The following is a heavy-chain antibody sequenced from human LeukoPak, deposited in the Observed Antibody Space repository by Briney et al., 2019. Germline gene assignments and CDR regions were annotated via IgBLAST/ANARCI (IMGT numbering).Heavy chain of an antibody. V-gene: IGHV3-48*01. CDR1: GFTFSSYA. D-gene: IGHD1-26*01. Sequence: PGRSLRLSCVGSGFTFSSYAMKWVRQAPGKGLEWVSYISSSSGTIYYADSVKGRFTVSRDNAKNSLYLQMNSLRAEDTALYYCAGTDSGIYIRGFDYWGQGTLVTVSS. J-gene: IGHJ4*02. CDR2: ISSSSGTI. CDR3: AGTDSGIYIRGFDY.